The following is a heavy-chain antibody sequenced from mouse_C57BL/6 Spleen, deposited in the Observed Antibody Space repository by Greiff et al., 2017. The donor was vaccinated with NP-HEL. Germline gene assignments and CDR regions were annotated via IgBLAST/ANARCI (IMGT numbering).Heavy chain of an antibody. D-gene: IGHD1-1*01. CDR3: ARGDDDTETITTVVATRYFDV. CDR1: GYTFTSYW. V-gene: IGHV1-69*01. J-gene: IGHJ1*03. CDR2: IDPSDSYT. Sequence: QVQLQQPGAELVMPGASVKLSCKASGYTFTSYWMHWVKQRPGQGLEWIGEIDPSDSYTNYNQKFKGKSTLTVDKSSSTAYMQLSSLTSEDSAVDYCARGDDDTETITTVVATRYFDVWGTGTTVTVSS.